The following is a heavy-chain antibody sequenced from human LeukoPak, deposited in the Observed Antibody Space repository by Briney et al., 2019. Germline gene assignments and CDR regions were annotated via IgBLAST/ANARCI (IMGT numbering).Heavy chain of an antibody. V-gene: IGHV1-24*01. CDR3: ATAYTYYYDSSGKAADYFDY. Sequence: ASVKVSCKVSGYTLTELSMHWVRRAPGKGLEWMGGFDPEDGETIYAQKFQGRVTMTEDTSTDTAYMELSSLRSEDTAVYYCATAYTYYYDSSGKAADYFDYWGQGTLVTVSS. J-gene: IGHJ4*02. CDR1: GYTLTELS. CDR2: FDPEDGET. D-gene: IGHD3-22*01.